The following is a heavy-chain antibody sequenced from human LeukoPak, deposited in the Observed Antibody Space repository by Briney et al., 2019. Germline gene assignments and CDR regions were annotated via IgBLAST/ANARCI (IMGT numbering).Heavy chain of an antibody. J-gene: IGHJ4*02. CDR2: INHSGST. Sequence: SETMSLTCAVYGGSFSGYYWTWIRQPPGKGLEWIGEINHSGSTNYNPSLKSRVTISVDTSKNQFSLKLSSVTAADTAVYYCARGKGSGWTFDYWGQGTLVTVSS. V-gene: IGHV4-34*01. CDR3: ARGKGSGWTFDY. CDR1: GGSFSGYY. D-gene: IGHD6-19*01.